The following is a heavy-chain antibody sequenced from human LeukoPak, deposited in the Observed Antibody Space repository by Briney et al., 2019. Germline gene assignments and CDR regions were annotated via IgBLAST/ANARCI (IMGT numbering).Heavy chain of an antibody. J-gene: IGHJ4*02. CDR2: ISDSSHAI. Sequence: GGSLRLSCAASGFTFSSYSMIWVRQAPGKGLEWVSYISDSSHAIYHADSVKGRFTISRDNAKNLVYLQMSSLRAEDTAIYYCARDETYDYESNGYLDFWGQGTVVTVSS. V-gene: IGHV3-48*04. CDR1: GFTFSSYS. D-gene: IGHD3-22*01. CDR3: ARDETYDYESNGYLDF.